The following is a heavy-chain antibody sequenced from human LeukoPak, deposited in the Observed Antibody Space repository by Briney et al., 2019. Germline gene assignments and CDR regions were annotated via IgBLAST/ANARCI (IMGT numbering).Heavy chain of an antibody. J-gene: IGHJ1*01. V-gene: IGHV3-30*03. D-gene: IGHD6-13*01. CDR2: ISYDGSNK. CDR3: ARDREAAAPTYEYFQH. Sequence: GGSLRLSCAASGFTVSSNYMSWVRQAPGKGLEWVAVISYDGSNKHYADSVKGRFTISRDNSKNTLYLQMNSLRAEDTAVYYCARDREAAAPTYEYFQHWGQGTLVTVSS. CDR1: GFTVSSNY.